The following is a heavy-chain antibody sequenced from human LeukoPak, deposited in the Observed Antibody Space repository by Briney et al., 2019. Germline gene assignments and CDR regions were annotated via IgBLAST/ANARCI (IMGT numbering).Heavy chain of an antibody. Sequence: ASVKVSCKASGYIFTSYGISWVRQAPGQGLEWMGWINPNSGGTNYAQKFQGRVTMTRDTSISTAYMELSRLRSDDTAVYYCARDYILTGYYSLDYWGQGTLVTVSS. CDR1: GYIFTSYG. V-gene: IGHV1-2*02. J-gene: IGHJ4*02. CDR3: ARDYILTGYYSLDY. D-gene: IGHD3-9*01. CDR2: INPNSGGT.